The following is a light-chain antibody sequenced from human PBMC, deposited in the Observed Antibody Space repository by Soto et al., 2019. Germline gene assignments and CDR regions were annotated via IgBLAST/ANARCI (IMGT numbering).Light chain of an antibody. CDR1: QSISSGY. CDR2: GAS. CDR3: QQYGNSPWT. V-gene: IGKV3-20*01. J-gene: IGKJ1*01. Sequence: EIVLTQSPGTLSLSPGERATLSCRASQSISSGYFAWYQQKPGQAPRLLIYGASSRATGMPDRISGSGSGTDFTLTISRLEPEDFAVYYCQQYGNSPWTFGQGTKVEIK.